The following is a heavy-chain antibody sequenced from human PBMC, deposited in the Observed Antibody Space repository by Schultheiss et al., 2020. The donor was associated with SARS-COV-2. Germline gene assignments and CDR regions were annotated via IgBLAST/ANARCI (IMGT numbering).Heavy chain of an antibody. V-gene: IGHV3-23*01. D-gene: IGHD6-6*01. CDR3: ARDHFRTQQLVPGPPPGY. CDR1: GFTFSSYA. J-gene: IGHJ4*02. Sequence: GGSLRLSCAASGFTFSSYAMSWVRQAPGKGLEWVSALTGSGGSTYFADSVKGRFTISRDNSKNTLYLQMNSLRAEDTAVYYCARDHFRTQQLVPGPPPGYWGQGTLVTVSS. CDR2: LTGSGGST.